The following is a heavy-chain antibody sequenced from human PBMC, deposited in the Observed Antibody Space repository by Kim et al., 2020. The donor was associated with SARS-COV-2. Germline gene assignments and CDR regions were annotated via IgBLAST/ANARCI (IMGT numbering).Heavy chain of an antibody. CDR2: NSGNT. J-gene: IGHJ6*02. Sequence: NSGNTGCAQKSQGRLTMTRNTSTSTAYMELSSLRSDDTAVYYCARGYAMDVWGQGTTVTVSS. V-gene: IGHV1-8*01. CDR3: ARGYAMDV.